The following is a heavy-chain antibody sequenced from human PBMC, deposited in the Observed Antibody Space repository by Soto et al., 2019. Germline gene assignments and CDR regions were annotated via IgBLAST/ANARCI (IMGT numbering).Heavy chain of an antibody. Sequence: EVQLMESGGGLVQPGGSLRLSCAASGFAFSRYWMHWVRQAPGKGLVWVSRITSDGSSTSYADSVKGRFTISRDNAKKTLHRQMNSPRVDDTAAYYCASPAGDFQQWGQGTLVTVSS. D-gene: IGHD3-10*01. CDR3: ASPAGDFQQ. CDR1: GFAFSRYW. CDR2: ITSDGSST. V-gene: IGHV3-74*01. J-gene: IGHJ1*01.